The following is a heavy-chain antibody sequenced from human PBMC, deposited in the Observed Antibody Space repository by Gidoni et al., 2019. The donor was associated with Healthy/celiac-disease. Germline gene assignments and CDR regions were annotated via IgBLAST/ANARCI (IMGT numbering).Heavy chain of an antibody. J-gene: IGHJ3*02. CDR1: GFTFSDYY. D-gene: IGHD6-13*01. V-gene: IGHV3-11*01. CDR3: ARAFWIPSEQPLDAFDI. Sequence: QVQLVESGGGLVKPGGSLRLSCAASGFTFSDYYMSWIRQAPGKGLEWVSYISSSGSTIYYADAVKGRFTISRDNAKNSLYLQMNSLRAEDTAVYYCARAFWIPSEQPLDAFDIWGQGTMVTVSS. CDR2: ISSSGSTI.